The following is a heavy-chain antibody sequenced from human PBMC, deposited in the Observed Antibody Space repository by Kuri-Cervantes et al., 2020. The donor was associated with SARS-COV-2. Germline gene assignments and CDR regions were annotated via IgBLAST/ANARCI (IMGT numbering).Heavy chain of an antibody. CDR3: ARIGSYDFWSGYPSRPQYYYYYGMDV. Sequence: GSLRFSCTVSGGSISSYYWSWIRQPPGKGLEWIGYIYYSGSTNYNPSLKSRVTISVDTSKNQFSLKLSSVTAADTAVYYCARIGSYDFWSGYPSRPQYYYYYGMDVWGQGTTVTVSS. CDR2: IYYSGST. D-gene: IGHD3-3*01. CDR1: GGSISSYY. J-gene: IGHJ6*02. V-gene: IGHV4-59*01.